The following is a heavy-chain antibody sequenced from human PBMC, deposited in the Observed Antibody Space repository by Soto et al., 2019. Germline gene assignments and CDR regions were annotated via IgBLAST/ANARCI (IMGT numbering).Heavy chain of an antibody. V-gene: IGHV1-3*01. CDR3: ATPTLLDYDSSGYYGAFDY. D-gene: IGHD3-22*01. Sequence: ASVKVSCKASGYTFTRYAMHWVRQAPGQRLEWMGWINAGNGNTKYSQKFQGRVTMTEDTSTDTAYMELSSLRSEDTAVYYCATPTLLDYDSSGYYGAFDYWGQGTLVTGSS. CDR1: GYTFTRYA. J-gene: IGHJ4*02. CDR2: INAGNGNT.